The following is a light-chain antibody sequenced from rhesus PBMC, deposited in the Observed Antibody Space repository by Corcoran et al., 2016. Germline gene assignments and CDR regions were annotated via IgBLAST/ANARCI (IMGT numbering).Light chain of an antibody. CDR2: DVS. CDR1: SSDIGGYND. Sequence: QSALTQPPSVSKSLEQSVTMSCTGTSSDIGGYNDVSWYQQHPGTAPRLLIYDVSKRPSGVSDRFSGSKSGNTASLTISGLQAEDEADYYCCSDRSGSTYIFGAGTRLTVL. V-gene: IGLV2S9*01. J-gene: IGLJ1*01. CDR3: CSDRSGSTYI.